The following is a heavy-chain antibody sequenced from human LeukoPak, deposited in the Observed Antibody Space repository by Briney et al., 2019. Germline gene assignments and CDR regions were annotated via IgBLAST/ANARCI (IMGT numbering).Heavy chain of an antibody. CDR1: GFTFSSYW. CDR2: INNDGSST. CDR3: VRGSSGWGAFDI. D-gene: IGHD6-19*01. J-gene: IGHJ3*02. Sequence: GGSLRLSCAASGFTFSSYWMHWVRQAPGKGLVWVSRINNDGSSTSYADSVKGRFTISRDNAKNTLYLQMNSLRAEDTAVYYSVRGSSGWGAFDIWGQGTMVTVSS. V-gene: IGHV3-74*01.